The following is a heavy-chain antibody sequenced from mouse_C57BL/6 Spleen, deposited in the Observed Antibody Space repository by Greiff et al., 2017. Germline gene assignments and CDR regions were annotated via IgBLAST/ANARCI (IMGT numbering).Heavy chain of an antibody. CDR2: INPNNGGT. V-gene: IGHV1-18*01. CDR3: ARSVWLLRTGFAY. Sequence: EVPLQQSGPELVQPGASVKIPCKASGYTFTDYNMDWVKQSHGKSLAWIGDINPNNGGTIYNQKFKGKATLTVDTSSSTAYMGHPSQTSEDTAVYYGARSVWLLRTGFAYWGQGTLVTVSA. CDR1: GYTFTDYN. D-gene: IGHD2-3*01. J-gene: IGHJ3*01.